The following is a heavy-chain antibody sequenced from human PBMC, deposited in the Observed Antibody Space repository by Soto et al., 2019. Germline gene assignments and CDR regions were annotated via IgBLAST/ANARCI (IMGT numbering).Heavy chain of an antibody. J-gene: IGHJ4*02. CDR1: GFIFSSFW. D-gene: IGHD2-15*01. CDR2: IRPDGSDK. Sequence: EVQLVESGGGLVQPGGSLRLTCTASGFIFSSFWMGWVRQAPGKGLEWVANIRPDGSDKHYVDDMRGRFTISRDNAKNSLDLQMSSLRGDDTAVYYCARGGGTLDSWGQGTQVTVSS. V-gene: IGHV3-7*03. CDR3: ARGGGTLDS.